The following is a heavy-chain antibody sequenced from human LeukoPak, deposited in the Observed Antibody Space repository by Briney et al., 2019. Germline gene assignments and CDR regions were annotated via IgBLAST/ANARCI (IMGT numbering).Heavy chain of an antibody. J-gene: IGHJ4*02. CDR1: GDAIRSSTYY. V-gene: IGHV3-23*01. CDR3: AKAMTTVTTGSDY. D-gene: IGHD4-17*01. CDR2: ISGSGGST. Sequence: ETLSLTCTVSGDAIRSSTYYWGWVRQAPGKGLEWLSAISGSGGSTYYADSVKGRFTISRDNSKNTLYLQMNSLRAEDTAVYYCAKAMTTVTTGSDYWGQGTLVTVSS.